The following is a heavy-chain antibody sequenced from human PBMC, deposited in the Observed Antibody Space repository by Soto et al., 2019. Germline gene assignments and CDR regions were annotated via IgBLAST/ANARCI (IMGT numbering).Heavy chain of an antibody. CDR2: ISYTGGT. J-gene: IGHJ4*02. D-gene: IGHD1-26*01. Sequence: QLQLQESGPGLVKPSETLSLTCTVSGGSISSSSYYWGWIRQPPGKGLEWIGSISYTGGTYYNPFLKSRVTISVDTSKNQFSLKVSSVTAADTALYYCARSSGSYDYWGQGTLVTVSS. CDR3: ARSSGSYDY. V-gene: IGHV4-39*01. CDR1: GGSISSSSYY.